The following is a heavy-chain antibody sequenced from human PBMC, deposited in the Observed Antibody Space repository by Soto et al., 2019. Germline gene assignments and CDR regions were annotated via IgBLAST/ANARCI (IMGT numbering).Heavy chain of an antibody. CDR2: ISSNGGST. V-gene: IGHV3-64D*06. CDR1: GFTFSSYA. D-gene: IGHD3-10*01. Sequence: GGSLRLSCSASGFTFSSYAMHWVRQAQGTGREYVSAISSNGGSTYYADSVKSRFTISRDNSKNTLYLQMSSLRSEDTAVYYCVKEAGSGSYPGPYYFEYWGQGTLATVS. J-gene: IGHJ4*02. CDR3: VKEAGSGSYPGPYYFEY.